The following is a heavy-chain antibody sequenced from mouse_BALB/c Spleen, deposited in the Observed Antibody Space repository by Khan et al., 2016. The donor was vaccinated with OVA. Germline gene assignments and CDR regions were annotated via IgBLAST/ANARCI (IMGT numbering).Heavy chain of an antibody. Sequence: QVQLKPSGTELARPGTSVKMSCKAAGYTFSNYWIGWVKQRPGHGLEWIGDIYPGGGYTNYNENFKGKATLTADTSSSTAYMQLSRLAYEDSAILYCGRRGAARATWDYFDYWGQGTTLTVAA. D-gene: IGHD3-1*01. CDR3: GRRGAARATWDYFDY. J-gene: IGHJ2*01. CDR2: IYPGGGYT. V-gene: IGHV1-63*02. CDR1: GYTFSNYW.